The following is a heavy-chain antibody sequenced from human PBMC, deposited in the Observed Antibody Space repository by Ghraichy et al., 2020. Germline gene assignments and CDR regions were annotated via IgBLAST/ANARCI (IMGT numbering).Heavy chain of an antibody. CDR1: GFTFNTYD. CDR2: IGVNSDT. J-gene: IGHJ2*01. CDR3: ARLGEILGYWYFDL. V-gene: IGHV3-13*04. Sequence: GGSLRLSCAASGFTFNTYDMHWVRQAPGKGLEWVSVIGVNSDTHYSGSVEGRFTVSRENAKNSLYLQMNTLRDGDTAVYYCARLGEILGYWYFDLWGRGTLVTVSS. D-gene: IGHD3-16*01.